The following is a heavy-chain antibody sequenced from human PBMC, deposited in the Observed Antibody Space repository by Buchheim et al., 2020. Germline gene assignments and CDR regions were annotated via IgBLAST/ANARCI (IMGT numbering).Heavy chain of an antibody. J-gene: IGHJ4*02. CDR3: AKGVISPLDY. CDR1: GFTFSSYA. CDR2: ITGSGGRT. V-gene: IGHV3-23*01. Sequence: EVQLLESGGGLVQSGGSLRLSCAASGFTFSSYAMSWVRQAPGKGLDWVSGITGSGGRTYYADSVKGRFTISRDDSKNTLYLQMNSLRADDTAVYYCAKGVISPLDYWGQGTL. D-gene: IGHD2/OR15-2a*01.